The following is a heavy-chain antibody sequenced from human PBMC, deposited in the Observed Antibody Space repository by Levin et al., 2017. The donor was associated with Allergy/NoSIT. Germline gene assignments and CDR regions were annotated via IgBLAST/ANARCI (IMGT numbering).Heavy chain of an antibody. Sequence: GGSLRLSCAASGFTFSDAWLSWVRQAPGKGLEWVGRVKSEANGGTKDYATPVQGRFSVSRDDSKNTLHLQMNSLKTEDTAIYYCTTDLRVGAPFDHWGQGTLVTVSS. CDR3: TTDLRVGAPFDH. V-gene: IGHV3-15*01. CDR1: GFTFSDAW. D-gene: IGHD3-16*01. J-gene: IGHJ4*02. CDR2: VKSEANGGTK.